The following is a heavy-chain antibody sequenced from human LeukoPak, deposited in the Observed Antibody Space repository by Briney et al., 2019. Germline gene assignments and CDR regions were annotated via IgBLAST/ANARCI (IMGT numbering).Heavy chain of an antibody. CDR2: ISAYNGNT. J-gene: IGHJ6*02. D-gene: IGHD6-19*01. CDR3: ARGNVHATLAVAGTSLGYYYGMDV. V-gene: IGHV1-18*01. CDR1: GYTFISYS. Sequence: ASVKVSCKASGYTFISYSLTWVRQAPGQGLEWMGWISAYNGNTNYAQKLQGRVTMTTDTSTSTAYMELRSLRSDDTAVYYCARGNVHATLAVAGTSLGYYYGMDVWGQGTTVTVSS.